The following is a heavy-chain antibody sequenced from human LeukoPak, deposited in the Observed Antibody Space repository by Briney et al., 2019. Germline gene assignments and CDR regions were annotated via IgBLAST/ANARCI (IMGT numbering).Heavy chain of an antibody. V-gene: IGHV3-48*04. J-gene: IGHJ6*03. CDR1: GFTFSSYW. CDR2: ISSSGSTI. D-gene: IGHD3-10*01. Sequence: GGSLRLSCAASGFTFSSYWMSWVRQAPGKGLEWVSYISSSGSTIYYADSVKGRFTISRDNAKNSLYLQMNSLRAEDTAVYYCARVAVVRGDYYYMDVWGKGTTVTISS. CDR3: ARVAVVRGDYYYMDV.